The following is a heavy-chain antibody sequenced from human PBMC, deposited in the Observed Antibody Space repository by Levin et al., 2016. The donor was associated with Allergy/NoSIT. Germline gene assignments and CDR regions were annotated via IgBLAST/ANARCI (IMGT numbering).Heavy chain of an antibody. CDR2: ISSNGGST. CDR3: VKTVDSSGWTGWFDP. V-gene: IGHV3-64D*06. Sequence: WIRQPPGKGLEYVSAISSNGGSTYYADSVKGRFTISRDNAKNTLYLQMSSLRAEDTAVYYCVKTVDSSGWTGWFDPWGQGTLVTVSS. J-gene: IGHJ5*02. D-gene: IGHD6-19*01.